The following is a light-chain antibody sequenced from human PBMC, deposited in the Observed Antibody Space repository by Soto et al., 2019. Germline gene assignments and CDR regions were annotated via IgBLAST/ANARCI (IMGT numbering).Light chain of an antibody. Sequence: AIRMTQSPSSFSASTGDRVTITCRASQGISSYLASYQQKPGKAPNLLIYAASTLQSGVPSRFSGSGSGTDFTLTISCLQSEDCATYYGQQYYSYPRTCGQGTKVEIK. CDR1: QGISSY. CDR3: QQYYSYPRT. V-gene: IGKV1-8*01. CDR2: AAS. J-gene: IGKJ1*01.